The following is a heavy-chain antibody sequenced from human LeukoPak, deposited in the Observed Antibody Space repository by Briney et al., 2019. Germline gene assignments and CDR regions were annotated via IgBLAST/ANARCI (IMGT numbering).Heavy chain of an antibody. D-gene: IGHD2-2*01. CDR2: INGDGSWT. V-gene: IGHV3-74*01. CDR1: GHYW. CDR3: VSFYETY. Sequence: GGSLRLSCAASGHYWMHWVRQAPGKGLVWVSHINGDGSWTTYADSVKGRFTISKDNAKNTVYLQMNNLRAEDTAVYYCVSFYETYWGRGTLVTVSS. J-gene: IGHJ4*02.